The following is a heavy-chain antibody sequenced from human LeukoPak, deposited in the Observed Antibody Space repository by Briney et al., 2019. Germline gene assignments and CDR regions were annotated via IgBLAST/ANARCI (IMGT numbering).Heavy chain of an antibody. CDR3: ARNYYYDSSGYLY. Sequence: GASVKVSCKASGYTFTGYYMHWVRQAPGQGLEWMGWINPNSGGTNYAQKFQGRVTMTRDTSISTAYMELSRLRSDDTAVYYCARNYYYDSSGYLYWGQGTLVTVSS. D-gene: IGHD3-22*01. V-gene: IGHV1-2*02. CDR1: GYTFTGYY. J-gene: IGHJ4*02. CDR2: INPNSGGT.